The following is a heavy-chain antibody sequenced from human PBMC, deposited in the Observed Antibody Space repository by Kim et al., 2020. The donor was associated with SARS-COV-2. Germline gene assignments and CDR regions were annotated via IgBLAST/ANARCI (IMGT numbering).Heavy chain of an antibody. J-gene: IGHJ3*02. V-gene: IGHV3-43*02. CDR3: ATLNLAGSAFDI. Sequence: GGSLRLSCAASGFTFDDYAMHWVRQAPGKGLEWVSLISGDGGSTYYADSVKGRFTISRDNSKNSLYLQMNSLRTEDTALYYCATLNLAGSAFDIWGQGTMVTVSS. D-gene: IGHD1-26*01. CDR2: ISGDGGST. CDR1: GFTFDDYA.